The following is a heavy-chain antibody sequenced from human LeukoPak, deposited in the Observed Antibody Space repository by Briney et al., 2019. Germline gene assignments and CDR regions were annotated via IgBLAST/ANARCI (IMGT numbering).Heavy chain of an antibody. Sequence: GGSLRLSCAASGFTVSRNYMSWVRQAPGKGLEWVSVIYSGGRTYYADSVRGRFTISRDNSKNTLYLQMNRLRAEDTAVYYCARAGPSSSWHQFDYWGQGTLVTVSS. CDR2: IYSGGRT. J-gene: IGHJ4*02. CDR3: ARAGPSSSWHQFDY. D-gene: IGHD6-13*01. V-gene: IGHV3-66*01. CDR1: GFTVSRNY.